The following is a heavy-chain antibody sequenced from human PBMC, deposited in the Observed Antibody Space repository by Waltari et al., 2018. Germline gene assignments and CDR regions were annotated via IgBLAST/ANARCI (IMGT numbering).Heavy chain of an antibody. J-gene: IGHJ4*02. Sequence: QLQESGPGLVKPSGTLSLSCAVSGDSVTSTNWWSWVRQSPQRGLEWIGQVIGTGKTNYSPSFASRVTMSLDASNNQFSLKVTSATAADTAVYYCARDRGRGLYLDVWGPGTLVTVSP. CDR2: VIGTGKT. V-gene: IGHV4-4*02. CDR3: ARDRGRGLYLDV. D-gene: IGHD2-15*01. CDR1: GDSVTSTNW.